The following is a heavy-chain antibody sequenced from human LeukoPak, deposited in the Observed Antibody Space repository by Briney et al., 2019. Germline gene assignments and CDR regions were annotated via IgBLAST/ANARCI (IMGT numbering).Heavy chain of an antibody. CDR1: GFTFSSYE. D-gene: IGHD3-22*01. J-gene: IGHJ4*02. V-gene: IGHV3-48*03. CDR3: ARDLYRTVVVPHYFDY. Sequence: GGCLRLSCAASGFTFSSYEMNWVRQAPGKGLEWVSYISSSGSTIYYADSVKGRFTISRDNAKNSLYLQMNSLRAEDTAVYYCARDLYRTVVVPHYFDYWGQGTLVTVSS. CDR2: ISSSGSTI.